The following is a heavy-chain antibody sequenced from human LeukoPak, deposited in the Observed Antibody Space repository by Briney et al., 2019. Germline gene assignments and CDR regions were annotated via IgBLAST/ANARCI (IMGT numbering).Heavy chain of an antibody. J-gene: IGHJ4*02. D-gene: IGHD2-2*01. CDR1: RFTVSSNY. CDR3: ARAKGDPVVPAAMLDY. CDR2: IYSGGST. Sequence: WGFLILSGAASRFTVSSNYMSWVRPAPGQGLERGSDIYSGGSTYYADSVKGRFTISRDNSKNTLYLQMNSLRAEDTAVYYCARAKGDPVVPAAMLDYWGQGTLVTVSS. V-gene: IGHV3-53*01.